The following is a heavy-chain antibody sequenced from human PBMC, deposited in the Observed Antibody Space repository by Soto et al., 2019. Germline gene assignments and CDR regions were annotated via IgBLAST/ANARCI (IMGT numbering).Heavy chain of an antibody. J-gene: IGHJ6*02. Sequence: GGSLRLSCAASGFTFSSYAMSWVRQAPGKGLEWVSAISGSGGSTYYADSVKGRFTISRDNSKNTLYLQMNSLRAEDTAVYYCAKDGPMDIVVGGAAPRDYYYGMVVWGQGTTVNVSS. CDR3: AKDGPMDIVVGGAAPRDYYYGMVV. CDR1: GFTFSSYA. CDR2: ISGSGGST. V-gene: IGHV3-23*01. D-gene: IGHD2-15*01.